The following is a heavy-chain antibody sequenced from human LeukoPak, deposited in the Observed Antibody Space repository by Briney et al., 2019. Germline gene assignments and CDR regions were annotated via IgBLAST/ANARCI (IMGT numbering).Heavy chain of an antibody. Sequence: GGSLRLSCAASGFTFTIYAMSWVRQTPGKGLEWVSGISVSGDSTYYADSVKGRFTISRDNSANTLFLQMNSLRAEDTAVYYCARRASVAGVFDYWGQGTLVTVSS. CDR2: ISVSGDST. CDR3: ARRASVAGVFDY. D-gene: IGHD6-19*01. J-gene: IGHJ4*02. CDR1: GFTFTIYA. V-gene: IGHV3-23*01.